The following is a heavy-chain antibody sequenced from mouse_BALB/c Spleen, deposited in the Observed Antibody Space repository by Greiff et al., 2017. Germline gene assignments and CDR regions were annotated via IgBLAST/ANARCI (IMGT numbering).Heavy chain of an antibody. CDR2: ISSGSSTI. D-gene: IGHD1-2*01. J-gene: IGHJ4*01. V-gene: IGHV5-17*02. CDR3: ARSRGRPFAMDY. Sequence: EVKLMESGGGLVQPGGSRKLSCAASGFTFSSFGMHWVRQAPEKGLEWVAYISSGSSTIYYADTVKGRFTISRDNPKNTLFLQMTSLRSEDTAMYYCARSRGRPFAMDYGGQGTSVTVSS. CDR1: GFTFSSFG.